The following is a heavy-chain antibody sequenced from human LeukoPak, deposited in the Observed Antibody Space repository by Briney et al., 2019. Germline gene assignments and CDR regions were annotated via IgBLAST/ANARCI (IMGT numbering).Heavy chain of an antibody. Sequence: GGSLRLSCAASGFTFSNYWMSWVRQAPGKGLEWVANIKQDGSEKYYVDSVKGRFSISRDNAKNSLYLQMSSLRADDTAVYYCARDQTGTVPLGVIDNWGQGTLVTVSS. CDR1: GFTFSNYW. D-gene: IGHD4-17*01. CDR2: IKQDGSEK. V-gene: IGHV3-7*01. CDR3: ARDQTGTVPLGVIDN. J-gene: IGHJ4*02.